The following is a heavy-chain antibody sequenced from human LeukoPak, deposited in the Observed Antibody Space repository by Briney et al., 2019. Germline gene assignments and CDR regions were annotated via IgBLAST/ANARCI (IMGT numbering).Heavy chain of an antibody. CDR3: ASSWIQLWLQFDY. J-gene: IGHJ4*02. CDR2: INPNSGGT. D-gene: IGHD5-18*01. V-gene: IGHV1-2*02. Sequence: ASVKVSCKASGYTFTGYYMHWVRQAPGQRLEWMGWINPNSGGTNYAQKFQGRVTMTRDTSISTAYMELSRLRSDDTAVYYCASSWIQLWLQFDYWGQGTLVTVSS. CDR1: GYTFTGYY.